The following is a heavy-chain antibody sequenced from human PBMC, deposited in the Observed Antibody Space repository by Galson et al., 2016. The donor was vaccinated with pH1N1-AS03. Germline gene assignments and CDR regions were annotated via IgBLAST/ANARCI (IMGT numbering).Heavy chain of an antibody. Sequence: SVKVSCKASGGTFTSYAISWVRQAPGQGLEWEGGIIPLFGKSTYAQKFQGRVTITADKSTSTAYMELSSLRSEDTAVYYRARATLSSGGSSGWFDPWGQGTLVTVSS. V-gene: IGHV1-69*06. CDR3: ARATLSSGGSSGWFDP. CDR1: GGTFTSYA. D-gene: IGHD3-10*01. J-gene: IGHJ5*02. CDR2: IIPLFGKS.